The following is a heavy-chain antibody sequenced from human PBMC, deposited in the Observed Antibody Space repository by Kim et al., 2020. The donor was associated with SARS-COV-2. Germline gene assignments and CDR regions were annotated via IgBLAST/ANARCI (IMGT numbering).Heavy chain of an antibody. D-gene: IGHD6-13*01. CDR3: ARESSRLNDY. Sequence: STNYNPSLKSRVTISVDTSKNQFSLKLSSVTAADTAVYYCARESSRLNDYWGQVTLVTVSS. J-gene: IGHJ4*02. V-gene: IGHV4-34*01. CDR2: ST.